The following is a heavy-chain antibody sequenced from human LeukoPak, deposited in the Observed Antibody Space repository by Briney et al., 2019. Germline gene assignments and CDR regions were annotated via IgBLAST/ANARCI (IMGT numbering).Heavy chain of an antibody. CDR1: GFTFSNAW. CDR3: TVTGVRSPYYYGMDV. Sequence: GGSLRLSCAASGFTFSNAWMSWVRQAPGKGLGWVGRIKSKTDGGTTDYAAPVKGRFTISRDDSKNTLYLQMNSLKTEDTAVYYCTVTGVRSPYYYGMDVWGQGTTVTVSS. CDR2: IKSKTDGGTT. V-gene: IGHV3-15*01. J-gene: IGHJ6*02. D-gene: IGHD3-10*01.